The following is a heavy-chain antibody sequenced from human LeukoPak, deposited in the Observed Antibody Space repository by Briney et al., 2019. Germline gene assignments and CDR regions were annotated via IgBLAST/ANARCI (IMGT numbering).Heavy chain of an antibody. CDR2: IVVGSGNT. CDR3: AADVGYYDSSGYVY. V-gene: IGHV1-58*02. J-gene: IGHJ4*02. D-gene: IGHD3-22*01. Sequence: SVKVSCKASGFTFTSSAMQWVRQARGQRLEWIGWIVVGSGNTNYAQKFQERVTITRDTSTSTAYMELSSLRSEDTAVYYCAADVGYYDSSGYVYWGQGTLVTVFS. CDR1: GFTFTSSA.